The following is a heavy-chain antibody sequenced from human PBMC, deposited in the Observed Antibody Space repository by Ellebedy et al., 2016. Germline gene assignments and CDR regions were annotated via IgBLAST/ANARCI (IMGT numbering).Heavy chain of an antibody. CDR3: ARDNGGTYYYYYYGMDV. CDR2: ISSSGSTI. J-gene: IGHJ6*02. V-gene: IGHV3-11*01. Sequence: GGSLRLSCAASGFTFSDYCMSWIRQAPGKGLEWVSYISSSGSTIYYADSVKGRFTISRDNAKNSLYLQMNSLRAEDTAVYYCARDNGGTYYYYYYGMDVWGQGTTVTVSS. D-gene: IGHD3-16*01. CDR1: GFTFSDYC.